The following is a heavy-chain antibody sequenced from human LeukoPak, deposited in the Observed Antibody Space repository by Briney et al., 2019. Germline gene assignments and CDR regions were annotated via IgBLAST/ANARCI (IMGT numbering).Heavy chain of an antibody. CDR3: AKNGYSSSWYEDY. CDR2: IWYDGSNK. CDR1: GFTFSSYG. J-gene: IGHJ4*02. Sequence: GGSLRLSCAASGFTFSSYGMHWVRQAPGKGLEWVAVIWYDGSNKYYADSVKGRFTISRDNAKNSLYLQMNSLRAEDTAVYYCAKNGYSSSWYEDYWGQGTLVTVSS. D-gene: IGHD6-13*01. V-gene: IGHV3-33*03.